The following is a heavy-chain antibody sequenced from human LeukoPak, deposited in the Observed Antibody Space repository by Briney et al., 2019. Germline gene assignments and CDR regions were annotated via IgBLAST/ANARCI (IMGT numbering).Heavy chain of an antibody. CDR3: TRDQMNY. D-gene: IGHD5-24*01. J-gene: IGHJ4*02. CDR2: IFSNGDT. V-gene: IGHV3-53*01. Sequence: QSRGSLRLSCTASEFTVSRNYMLWVRQAPGKGLEWVSLIFSNGDTHYADSVKGRFTISRDTSKNTVSLQMNSLRVEDTAMYYCTRDQMNYWSQGSLVTVSS. CDR1: EFTVSRNY.